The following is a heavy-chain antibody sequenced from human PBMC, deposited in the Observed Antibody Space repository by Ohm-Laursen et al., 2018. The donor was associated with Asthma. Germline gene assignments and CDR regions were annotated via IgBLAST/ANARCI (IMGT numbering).Heavy chain of an antibody. CDR3: ARDQGRVATPTEGY. CDR1: GFTFSRYS. D-gene: IGHD5-12*01. Sequence: SLRLSCAASGFTFSRYSMHWVRQAPGKGLEWVSYIRKSTSTKKYADSVKGRFTISRDNAKNSLYLQMNSLRAEDTAVYYCARDQGRVATPTEGYWGQGTLVTVSS. V-gene: IGHV3-48*01. CDR2: IRKSTSTK. J-gene: IGHJ4*02.